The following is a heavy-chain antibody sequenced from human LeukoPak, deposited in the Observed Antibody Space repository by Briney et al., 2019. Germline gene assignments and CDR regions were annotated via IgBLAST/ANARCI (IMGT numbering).Heavy chain of an antibody. V-gene: IGHV4-59*01. CDR3: AGVGGNAFDI. Sequence: PSETLSLTCTVSGGSISSYYWSWIRQPPGKGLEWIGYIYYSGSTNYNPSLKSRVTISVDTSKNQFSLKLSSVTAADTAVYYCAGVGGNAFDIWGQGTMVTVSS. D-gene: IGHD3-16*01. CDR1: GGSISSYY. CDR2: IYYSGST. J-gene: IGHJ3*02.